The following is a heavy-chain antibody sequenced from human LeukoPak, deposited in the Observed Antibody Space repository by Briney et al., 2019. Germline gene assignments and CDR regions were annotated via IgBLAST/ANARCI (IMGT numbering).Heavy chain of an antibody. CDR3: ANIVQVSPEAFDI. CDR2: ISGSGGST. D-gene: IGHD1-14*01. CDR1: GFTFSSYA. J-gene: IGHJ3*02. V-gene: IGHV3-23*01. Sequence: GGSLRLSCAASGFTFSSYAMSWVRQAPGKGLEWVSAISGSGGSTYYADSVKGRLTISRDNSKNTLYLQMNSLRAEDTAVYYCANIVQVSPEAFDIWGQGTMVTVSS.